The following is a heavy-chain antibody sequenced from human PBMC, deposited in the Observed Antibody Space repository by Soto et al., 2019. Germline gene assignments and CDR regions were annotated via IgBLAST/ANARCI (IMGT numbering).Heavy chain of an antibody. V-gene: IGHV1-69*01. CDR3: ARLKRITMVRGETYAYGMDV. CDR1: GGTFSSYA. J-gene: IGHJ6*02. Sequence: QVQLVQSGAEVKKPGSSVKVSCKASGGTFSSYAISWVRQAPGQGLEWMGGIIPIFGTANYAQKFQGRVTITADESTSTAYMELSSLRSEDTAAYYCARLKRITMVRGETYAYGMDVWGQGTTVTVSS. CDR2: IIPIFGTA. D-gene: IGHD3-10*01.